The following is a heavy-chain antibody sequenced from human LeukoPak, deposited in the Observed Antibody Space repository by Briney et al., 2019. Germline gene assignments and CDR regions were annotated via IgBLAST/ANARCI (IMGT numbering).Heavy chain of an antibody. CDR3: AKDERKVDIVATIVYAFDI. J-gene: IGHJ3*02. V-gene: IGHV3-23*01. D-gene: IGHD5-12*01. CDR2: ISGSGGST. CDR1: GFTFSSYA. Sequence: GGSLRLPCAASGFTFSSYAMSWVRQAPGKGLEWVSAISGSGGSTYYADSVKGRFTISRDNSKNTLYLQMYSLRAEDTAVYYCAKDERKVDIVATIVYAFDIWGQGTMVTVSS.